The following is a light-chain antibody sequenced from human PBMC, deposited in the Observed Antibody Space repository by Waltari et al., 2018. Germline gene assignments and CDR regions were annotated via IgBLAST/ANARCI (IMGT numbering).Light chain of an antibody. CDR1: SPNIGSTT. Sequence: QSVLTQSPSASGTPGQRVPISCSGSSPNIGSTTVNWYQQLPGTAPNLLIYNDNQRPSGVPERFSGSKSGTSASLAISGLQSEDEADYYCAAWDASLNGWVFGGGTTLTVL. CDR3: AAWDASLNGWV. J-gene: IGLJ3*02. V-gene: IGLV1-44*01. CDR2: NDN.